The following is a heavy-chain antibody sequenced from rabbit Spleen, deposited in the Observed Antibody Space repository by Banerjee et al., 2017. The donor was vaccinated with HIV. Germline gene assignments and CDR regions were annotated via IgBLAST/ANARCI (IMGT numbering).Heavy chain of an antibody. D-gene: IGHD1-1*01. V-gene: IGHV1S40*01. CDR1: GVSFSSSSY. J-gene: IGHJ6*01. CDR3: ARDTSSSFSSYGMDL. CDR2: IDTGSSGFT. Sequence: QSLEESGGDLVKPGASLTLTCTASGVSFSSSSYMCWVRQAPGKGLEWIACIDTGSSGFTYFATWAQGRFSCSKSSSTTVTLQMTRLTAAYTAAYFCARDTSSSFSSYGMDLWGPGTLVTVS.